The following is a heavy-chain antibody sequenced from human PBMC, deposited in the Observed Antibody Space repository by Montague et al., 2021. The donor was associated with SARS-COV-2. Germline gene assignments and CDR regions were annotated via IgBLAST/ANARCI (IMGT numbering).Heavy chain of an antibody. V-gene: IGHV4-34*01. D-gene: IGHD3-22*01. CDR2: INHRGTS. CDR3: ARGRQHFNMIVVVMTGGEYYFDY. Sequence: SETLSLTCAVYGGSLSDYFWTWIRQPPGKGLEWIGEINHRGTSNYNPSLKSRVSISADTSKNQFSLYLGSVTAADTAVYYCARGRQHFNMIVVVMTGGEYYFDYWGQGTLVTVSS. CDR1: GGSLSDYF. J-gene: IGHJ4*02.